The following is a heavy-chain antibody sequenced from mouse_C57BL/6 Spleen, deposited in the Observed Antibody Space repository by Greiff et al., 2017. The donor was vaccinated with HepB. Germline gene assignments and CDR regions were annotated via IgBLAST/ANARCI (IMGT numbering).Heavy chain of an antibody. CDR1: GYTFTSYW. Sequence: QVQLKQPGAELVRPGTSVKLSCKASGYTFTSYWMHWVKQRPGQGLEWIGVIDPSDSYTNYNQKFKGKATLTVDTSSSTAYMQLSSLTSEDSAVYYCARGGTGPFAYWGQGTLVTVSA. D-gene: IGHD3-3*01. CDR3: ARGGTGPFAY. CDR2: IDPSDSYT. V-gene: IGHV1-59*01. J-gene: IGHJ3*01.